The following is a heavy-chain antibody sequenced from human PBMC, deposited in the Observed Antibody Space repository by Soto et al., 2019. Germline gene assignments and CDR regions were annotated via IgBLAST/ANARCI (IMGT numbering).Heavy chain of an antibody. D-gene: IGHD3-3*01. CDR3: ARHVLRFLEWSDRYYFDY. J-gene: IGHJ4*02. CDR1: GGSISSDDYY. CDR2: IYYSGST. Sequence: PSETLSLTCTVSGGSISSDDYYWSRLRQPPGKGLEWIGYIYYSGSTYYNPSLKSRVTISVDTSKNQFSLKLSSVTAADTAVYYCARHVLRFLEWSDRYYFDYWGQGTLVTVSS. V-gene: IGHV4-30-4*01.